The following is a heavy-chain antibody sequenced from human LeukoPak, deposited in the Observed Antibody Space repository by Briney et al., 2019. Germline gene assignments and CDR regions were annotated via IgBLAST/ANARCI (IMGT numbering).Heavy chain of an antibody. CDR2: ISYDGSNK. CDR3: AREPPDYYYYGMDV. J-gene: IGHJ6*02. CDR1: GFTFSSYG. Sequence: PGGSLRLSCAASGFTFSSYGMHWVRQAPGKGLEWVAVISYDGSNKYYADSVKGRFTISRDNSKNTLYLQMNSLRAEDTAVYYCAREPPDYYYYGMDVWGQGTTVTVSS. V-gene: IGHV3-30*03.